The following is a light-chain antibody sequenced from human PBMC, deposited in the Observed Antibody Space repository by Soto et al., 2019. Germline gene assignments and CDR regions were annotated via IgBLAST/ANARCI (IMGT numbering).Light chain of an antibody. J-gene: IGKJ2*02. CDR2: GGS. CDR3: QQYGSSPGT. V-gene: IGKV3-20*01. CDR1: ESVRSNF. Sequence: EIVLTQSPGTLSLSPGERATLSCRASESVRSNFLAWYQQKPGQAPKLLISGGSSRATVIPDRFSGSGSGTDFILTITKLEPEDFAVYSCQQYGSSPGTFGQGTKLEIK.